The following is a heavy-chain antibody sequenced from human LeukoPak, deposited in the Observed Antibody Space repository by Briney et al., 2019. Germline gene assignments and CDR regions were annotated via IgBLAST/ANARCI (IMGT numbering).Heavy chain of an antibody. CDR1: GFTFSSYA. CDR2: ISGSGGCT. CDR3: AKEPFLEWLPPLFDY. Sequence: PGGSLRLSCAASGFTFSSYAMSWVRQAPGKGLEWVSAISGSGGCTYYADSVKGRFTISRDNSKNTLYLQMNSLRAEDTAVYYCAKEPFLEWLPPLFDYWGQGTLVTVSS. V-gene: IGHV3-23*01. J-gene: IGHJ4*02. D-gene: IGHD3-3*01.